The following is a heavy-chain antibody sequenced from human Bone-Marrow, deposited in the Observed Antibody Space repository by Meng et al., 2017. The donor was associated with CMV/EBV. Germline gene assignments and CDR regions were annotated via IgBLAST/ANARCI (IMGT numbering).Heavy chain of an antibody. V-gene: IGHV1-46*01. CDR1: GYTFTSYY. CDR2: INPSGGNT. Sequence: ASVKVSCKTSGYTFTSYYVHWVRQAPGQGLEWMGIINPSGGNTDYAQKFQGRVTMTRDTSTSTAYMELRSLRSDDTAVYYCARVRESGSYFPNYWGQGTLVTVSS. D-gene: IGHD1-26*01. J-gene: IGHJ4*02. CDR3: ARVRESGSYFPNY.